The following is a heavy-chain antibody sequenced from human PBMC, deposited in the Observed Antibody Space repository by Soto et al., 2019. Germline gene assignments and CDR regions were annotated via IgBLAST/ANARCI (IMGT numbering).Heavy chain of an antibody. J-gene: IGHJ3*02. CDR2: IVAGSGNT. CDR1: GYTFTSYA. Sequence: ASVKVSCKASGYTFTSYAMHWVRQAPGQRLEWMGWIVAGSGNTNYAQKFQERVTMTRNTSTSTAYMELSSLRSEDTAVYYCARGLTGTVLADIWGQGTMVTVSS. D-gene: IGHD1-20*01. V-gene: IGHV1-3*01. CDR3: ARGLTGTVLADI.